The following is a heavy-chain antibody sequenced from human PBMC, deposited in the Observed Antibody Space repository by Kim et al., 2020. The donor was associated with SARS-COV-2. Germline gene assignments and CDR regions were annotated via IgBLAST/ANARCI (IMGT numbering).Heavy chain of an antibody. Sequence: SYIYYADSVKGRFTISRDNAKNSLYLQVNSLRAEDTAVYYCARGEGATRSWGQGTLVTVSS. CDR3: ARGEGATRS. D-gene: IGHD1-26*01. J-gene: IGHJ4*02. CDR2: SYI. V-gene: IGHV3-21*01.